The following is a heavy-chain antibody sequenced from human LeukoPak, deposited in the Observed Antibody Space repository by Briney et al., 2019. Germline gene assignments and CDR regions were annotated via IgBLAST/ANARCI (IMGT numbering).Heavy chain of an antibody. V-gene: IGHV1-46*01. Sequence: ASVKISCKTSGYTVTNYYIHWVRQAHGQGLEWMGVINHSDGSTSYAQNFQGRVTMTRDTSTSTVYMQLSSLRSEDTALYYCAGEYSSSGRFDYWGQGTLVTVSS. D-gene: IGHD6-6*01. CDR1: GYTVTNYY. J-gene: IGHJ4*02. CDR3: AGEYSSSGRFDY. CDR2: INHSDGST.